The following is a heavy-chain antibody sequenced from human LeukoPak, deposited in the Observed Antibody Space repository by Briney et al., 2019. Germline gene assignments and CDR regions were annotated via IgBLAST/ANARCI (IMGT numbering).Heavy chain of an antibody. CDR1: GFTFSGYW. CDR2: IYYSGST. J-gene: IGHJ5*01. CDR3: VREWVDNWFDS. Sequence: GSLRLSCAASGFTFSGYWMGWVRQLPGKGLEWIGSIYYSGSTYYNPSLKSRVTISVDTSKNQFSLKVSSVTAADTAVYYCVREWVDNWFDSWGQGTLVTVSS. V-gene: IGHV4-39*07.